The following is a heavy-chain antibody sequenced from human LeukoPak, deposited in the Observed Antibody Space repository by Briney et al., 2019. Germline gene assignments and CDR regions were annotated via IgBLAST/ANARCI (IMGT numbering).Heavy chain of an antibody. CDR1: GGTFSSYA. V-gene: IGHV1-69*13. CDR3: AGGYSSGYYYYYMDV. CDR2: IIPIFGTA. Sequence: SVKVSCKASGGTFSSYAISWVRQAPGQGLEWMGGIIPIFGTANYAQKFQGRVTITADESTSTAYMELSSLRSEDTAVYYCAGGYSSGYYYYYMDVWGIGTTVTVSS. D-gene: IGHD6-19*01. J-gene: IGHJ6*03.